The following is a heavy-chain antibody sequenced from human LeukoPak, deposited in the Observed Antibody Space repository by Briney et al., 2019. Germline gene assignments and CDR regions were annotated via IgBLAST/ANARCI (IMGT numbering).Heavy chain of an antibody. CDR1: GFTFSSYG. CDR3: AREGTPITMVRGVIMYYYYGMDV. Sequence: GGSLRLSCAASGFTFSSYGMHWVRQAPGKGLEWVAVISYDGSNKYYADSVKGRFTISRDNSKNTLYLQMNSLRAEDTAVYYCAREGTPITMVRGVIMYYYYGMDVWGQGTTVTVSS. J-gene: IGHJ6*02. D-gene: IGHD3-10*01. CDR2: ISYDGSNK. V-gene: IGHV3-30*03.